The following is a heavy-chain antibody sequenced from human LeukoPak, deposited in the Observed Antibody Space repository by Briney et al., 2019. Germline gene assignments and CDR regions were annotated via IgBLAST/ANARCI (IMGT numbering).Heavy chain of an antibody. V-gene: IGHV3-23*01. CDR3: AKDSVAGSYYFDY. Sequence: GGSLRLSCAASGFTFSSYWMSWVRQAPGKGLEWVSAISGSGGSTYYADSVKGRFTISRDNSKNTLYLQMNSLRAEDTAVYYCAKDSVAGSYYFDYWGQGTLVTVSS. CDR1: GFTFSSYW. D-gene: IGHD6-19*01. CDR2: ISGSGGST. J-gene: IGHJ4*02.